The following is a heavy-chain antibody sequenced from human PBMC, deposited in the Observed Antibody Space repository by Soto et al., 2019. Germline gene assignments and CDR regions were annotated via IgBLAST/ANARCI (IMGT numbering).Heavy chain of an antibody. D-gene: IGHD3-16*01. CDR1: GFTFSSYA. V-gene: IGHV3-23*01. CDR2: ISGSGGST. J-gene: IGHJ6*02. CDR3: AKGVGGYYYYGMDV. Sequence: PGGSLRLSCAASGFTFSSYAMSWVRQAPGKGLEWVSAISGSGGSTYYADSVKGRFTISRDNSKNTLYLQMNSLRAEDTAVYYCAKGVGGYYYYGMDVWGQGTTVTVSS.